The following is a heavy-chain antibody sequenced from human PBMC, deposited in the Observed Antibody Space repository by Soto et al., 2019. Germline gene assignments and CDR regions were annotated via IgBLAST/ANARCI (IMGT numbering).Heavy chain of an antibody. CDR1: DGSISNFY. D-gene: IGHD3-22*01. V-gene: IGHV4-59*01. CDR2: ISSSGNT. J-gene: IGHJ4*02. CDR3: ARAPMVLTRSYFDS. Sequence: ETLSLTCTVSDGSISNFYWSWIRQPPGKGLEWIGYISSSGNTNYNPSLKSRVSISVDTSKNQFSLNLTSVTAADTAVYYCARAPMVLTRSYFDSWGQGTPVTVSS.